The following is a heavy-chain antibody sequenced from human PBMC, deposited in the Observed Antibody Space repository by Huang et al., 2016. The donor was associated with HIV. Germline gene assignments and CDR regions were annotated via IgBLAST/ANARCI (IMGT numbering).Heavy chain of an antibody. CDR1: GGSISSYY. J-gene: IGHJ5*02. D-gene: IGHD3-10*01. Sequence: QVQLQESGPGLVKPSETLSLTCTVSGGSISSYYWSWIRQPAGKGLEWIGRIYTSGSTNYTPSRKSRVTMSVDTSKNQFSLKLSSVTAADTAVYYCARGGELLWFGEPGGWFDPWGQGTLVTVSS. CDR2: IYTSGST. CDR3: ARGGELLWFGEPGGWFDP. V-gene: IGHV4-4*07.